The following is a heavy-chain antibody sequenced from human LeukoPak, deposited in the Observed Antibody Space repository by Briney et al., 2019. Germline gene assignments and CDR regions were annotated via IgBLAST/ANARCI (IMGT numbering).Heavy chain of an antibody. CDR3: ARGPPDFYGSGTYFVS. Sequence: SETLSLTCSVSGGSIGSYYWTWIRQFPGKGLEWIGNIYYNGNTNYNPSLKSRVTISVDTSKNQFSLKLTSVTAADTAVYYCARGPPDFYGSGTYFVSWGQGTLVTVSS. V-gene: IGHV4-59*01. CDR1: GGSIGSYY. D-gene: IGHD3-10*01. CDR2: IYYNGNT. J-gene: IGHJ5*02.